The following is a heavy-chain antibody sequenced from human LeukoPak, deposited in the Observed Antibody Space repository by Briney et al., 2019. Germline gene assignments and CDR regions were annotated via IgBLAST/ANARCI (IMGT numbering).Heavy chain of an antibody. CDR3: AREEGLDY. J-gene: IGHJ4*02. V-gene: IGHV3-7*01. D-gene: IGHD5-12*01. CDR2: IKEDGSEK. Sequence: GGSLRLSCATSGFTFSNYWMSWVRQAPGKGLEWVANIKEDGSEKNYVDSVKGRFTISRDNAKNSLYLQMNSLRVEDTAVYYCAREEGLDYWGQGTLVTVSS. CDR1: GFTFSNYW.